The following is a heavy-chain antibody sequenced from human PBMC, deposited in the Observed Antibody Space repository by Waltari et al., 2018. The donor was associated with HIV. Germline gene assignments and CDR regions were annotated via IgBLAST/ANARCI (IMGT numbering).Heavy chain of an antibody. J-gene: IGHJ4*02. V-gene: IGHV3-20*04. D-gene: IGHD3-10*01. CDR2: ITWNGRNT. CDR1: GFKFDDYG. Sequence: ESGGGVVRPGGSLRLSCAASGFKFDDYGMSWVRQTPGKGLEWVSAITWNGRNTDYAESVKGRFTISRDNAKNSLFLQMNRLRAEDTALYYCARLWFGEPYSFDYWGQGTLITVSS. CDR3: ARLWFGEPYSFDY.